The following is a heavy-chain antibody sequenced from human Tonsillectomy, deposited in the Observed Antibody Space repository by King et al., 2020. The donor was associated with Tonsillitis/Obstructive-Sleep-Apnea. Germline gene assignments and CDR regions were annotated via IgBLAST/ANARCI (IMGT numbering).Heavy chain of an antibody. CDR3: AREVHFDY. D-gene: IGHD2-2*01. CDR1: GFIFTNYE. CDR2: ISRSGSSI. V-gene: IGHV3-48*03. Sequence: QLVQSGGGLVQPGGSLRLSCAASGFIFTNYEMNWVRQAPGKGLEWVSYISRSGSSIYYADSVTGRFTISRDNAKNSLYLQMNSLRAEDTAVYYCAREVHFDYWGQGTLVTVSS. J-gene: IGHJ4*02.